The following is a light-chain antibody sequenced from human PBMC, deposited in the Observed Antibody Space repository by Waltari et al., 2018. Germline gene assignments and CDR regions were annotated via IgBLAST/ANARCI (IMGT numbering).Light chain of an antibody. V-gene: IGKV3-11*01. J-gene: IGKJ3*01. CDR2: DAS. CDR3: QQRSNWPGT. CDR1: QSVSSY. Sequence: EIVLTQSPATLSLSPGERATLSCRASQSVSSYLAWYQQKPGQAPRLLIYDASNRATGIPARFSGSGSGTDFTLTISSLEPEDFAVYYCQQRSNWPGTFGPGTKVISN.